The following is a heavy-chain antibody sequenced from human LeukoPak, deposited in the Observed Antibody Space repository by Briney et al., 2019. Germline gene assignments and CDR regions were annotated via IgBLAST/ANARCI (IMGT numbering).Heavy chain of an antibody. CDR2: ISGSGATT. CDR1: GFTFIKYT. Sequence: GGSLRLSCAASGFTFIKYTMGWVHQAPGKGLEWVSAISGSGATTTYADSVKGRFTISRENSKNTLYLQMNSLRTEDTAIYFCAKGHPYGDYIFDYWGQGTLVTVSS. D-gene: IGHD4-17*01. V-gene: IGHV3-23*01. J-gene: IGHJ4*02. CDR3: AKGHPYGDYIFDY.